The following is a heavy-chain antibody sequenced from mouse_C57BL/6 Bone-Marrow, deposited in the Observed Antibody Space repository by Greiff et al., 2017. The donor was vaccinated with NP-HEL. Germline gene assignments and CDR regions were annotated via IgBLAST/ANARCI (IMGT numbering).Heavy chain of an antibody. CDR3: ASLCYAMDY. Sequence: VKVVESGPGLVQPSQSLSITCTVSGFSLTSYGVHWVRQSPGKGLEWLGVIWSGGSTDYNAAFISRLSISKDNSKSQVFFKMNSLQADDTAIYYCASLCYAMDYWGQGTSVTVSS. CDR2: IWSGGST. J-gene: IGHJ4*01. V-gene: IGHV2-2*01. CDR1: GFSLTSYG.